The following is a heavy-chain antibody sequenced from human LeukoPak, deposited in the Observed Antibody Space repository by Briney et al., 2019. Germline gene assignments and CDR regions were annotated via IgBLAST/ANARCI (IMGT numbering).Heavy chain of an antibody. D-gene: IGHD6-19*01. V-gene: IGHV4-31*03. CDR3: ARQHFLSGWYAGDAFDI. J-gene: IGHJ3*02. CDR2: IYYSGST. CDR1: GGSISSGGYY. Sequence: PSQTLSLTCTVSGGSISSGGYYWSWIRQHPGKGLEWIGYIYYSGSTNYNPSLKSRVTISVDTSKNQFSLKLSSVTAADTAVYYCARQHFLSGWYAGDAFDIWGQGTMVTVSS.